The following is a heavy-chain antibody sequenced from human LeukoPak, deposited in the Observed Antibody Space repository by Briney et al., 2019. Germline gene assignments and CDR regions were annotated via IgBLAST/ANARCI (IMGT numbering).Heavy chain of an antibody. Sequence: GGSLRLSCAASGFTFSSYEMNWVRQAPGKGLEWVSYISSSGSTIYYADSVKGRFTISRDNAKNSLYLQVNSLRAEDTAVYYCATLDSSREYFQHWGQGTLVTVSS. CDR1: GFTFSSYE. J-gene: IGHJ1*01. V-gene: IGHV3-48*03. CDR3: ATLDSSREYFQH. CDR2: ISSSGSTI. D-gene: IGHD6-6*01.